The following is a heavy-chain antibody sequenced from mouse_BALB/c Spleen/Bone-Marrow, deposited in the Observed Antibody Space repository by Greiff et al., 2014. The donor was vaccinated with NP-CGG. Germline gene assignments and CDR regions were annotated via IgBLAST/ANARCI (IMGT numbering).Heavy chain of an antibody. CDR2: INPSSGYT. CDR3: ARYRYDWYFDV. J-gene: IGHJ1*01. V-gene: IGHV1-4*01. D-gene: IGHD2-14*01. Sequence: QVQLQQPGAEQARPGASVKMSCKASGYTFTSYTMHWVKQRPGQGLEWIGYINPSSGYTNYNQKFKDKATLTADKSSSTAYMQLSSLTSEDSAVYYCARYRYDWYFDVWGAGTTVTVSS. CDR1: GYTFTSYT.